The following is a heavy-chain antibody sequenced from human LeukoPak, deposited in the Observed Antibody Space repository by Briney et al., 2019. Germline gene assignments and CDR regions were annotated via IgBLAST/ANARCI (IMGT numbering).Heavy chain of an antibody. V-gene: IGHV1-2*02. CDR3: AREESIAAAGTSWFDP. D-gene: IGHD6-13*01. Sequence: GASVKVSCKASGYTFTGYYMHWVRQAPGQGLEWMGWINPNSGGTNYAQKFQGRVTMTRDTSISTAYMELSRLRSDDTAVYYCAREESIAAAGTSWFDPWGQGTLVTVSS. CDR1: GYTFTGYY. J-gene: IGHJ5*02. CDR2: INPNSGGT.